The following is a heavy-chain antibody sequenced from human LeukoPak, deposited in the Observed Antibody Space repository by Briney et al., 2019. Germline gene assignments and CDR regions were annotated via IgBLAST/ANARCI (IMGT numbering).Heavy chain of an antibody. D-gene: IGHD2-15*01. Sequence: GSLRLSCAASGFTFSSYSMNWVRQAPGKGLELVASISYNGKTFYYPSLRSRVAISKDTSKDQFSLELYSVTAADTAVYYCARGGYLFGSWGQGTVVTVSS. CDR1: GFTFSSYS. J-gene: IGHJ4*02. CDR2: ISYNGKT. CDR3: ARGGYLFGS. V-gene: IGHV4-59*01.